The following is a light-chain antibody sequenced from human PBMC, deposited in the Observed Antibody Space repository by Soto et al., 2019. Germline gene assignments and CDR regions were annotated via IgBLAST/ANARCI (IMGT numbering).Light chain of an antibody. V-gene: IGKV3-20*01. J-gene: IGKJ1*01. CDR2: GAS. CDR3: QHYGSSPWT. Sequence: EIVLTQSPGTLSLSPGERATLSSRASQSVSSYLAWYQQKPGQAPRLLIYGASNRATGIPDRFSGSGSGTDFTLTISRLEPEDFAVYYCQHYGSSPWTFGQGTKVDIK. CDR1: QSVSSY.